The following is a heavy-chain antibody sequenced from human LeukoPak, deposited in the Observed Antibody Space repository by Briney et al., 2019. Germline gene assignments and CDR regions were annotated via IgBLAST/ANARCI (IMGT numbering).Heavy chain of an antibody. CDR1: GGSISSYY. V-gene: IGHV4-59*01. CDR3: ARTKATTVVTWHWYFDL. D-gene: IGHD4-17*01. J-gene: IGHJ2*01. CDR2: IYYSGST. Sequence: SETLSLTCTVSGGSISSYYWSWIRQPPGKGLEWIGYIYYSGSTNYNPSLKSRVTISVDTSKNQFSLKLSSVTAADTAVYYCARTKATTVVTWHWYFDLWGRGTLVTVSS.